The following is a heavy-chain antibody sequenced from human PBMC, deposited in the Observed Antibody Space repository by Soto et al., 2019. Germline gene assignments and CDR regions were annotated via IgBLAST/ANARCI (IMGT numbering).Heavy chain of an antibody. J-gene: IGHJ4*02. Sequence: QVQLQESGPGLVKPSQTLSLTCTVSGGSISSGDYYWSWIRQPPGKGLEWIGYIYYSGSTYYNPSLKRRVTISVDPSKNHFPLKLRSVTAADTAVYYCASHRYGYIFYDYWDQGTLVTVSS. CDR3: ASHRYGYIFYDY. D-gene: IGHD5-18*01. V-gene: IGHV4-30-4*01. CDR1: GGSISSGDYY. CDR2: IYYSGST.